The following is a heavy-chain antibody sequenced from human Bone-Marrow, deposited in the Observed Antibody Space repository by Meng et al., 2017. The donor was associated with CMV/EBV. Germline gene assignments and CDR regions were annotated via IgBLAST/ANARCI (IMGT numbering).Heavy chain of an antibody. Sequence: ASVKVSCKASGYTFTSYGISWVRQAPGQGLEWMGWISAYNGNTNYAQKLQGRVTMTRDTSTSTVYMELSSLRSEDTAVYYCARGLVVVPAAIPWWFDPWGQGTLVTVSS. CDR1: GYTFTSYG. J-gene: IGHJ5*02. D-gene: IGHD2-2*02. V-gene: IGHV1-18*01. CDR2: ISAYNGNT. CDR3: ARGLVVVPAAIPWWFDP.